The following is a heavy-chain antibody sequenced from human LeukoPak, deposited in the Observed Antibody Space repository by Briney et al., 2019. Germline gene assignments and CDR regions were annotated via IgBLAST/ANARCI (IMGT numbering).Heavy chain of an antibody. CDR3: ARVRSRSYFDY. D-gene: IGHD5-24*01. J-gene: IGHJ4*02. CDR2: ISYDGSNK. CDR1: GFTFSSYA. Sequence: GGSLRLSCAASGFTFSSYAMHWVRQAPGKGLEWVAVISYDGSNKYYADSVKGRFTISRDNSKNTLYLQMNGLRAEDTAVYYCARVRSRSYFDYWGQGTLVTVSS. V-gene: IGHV3-30*04.